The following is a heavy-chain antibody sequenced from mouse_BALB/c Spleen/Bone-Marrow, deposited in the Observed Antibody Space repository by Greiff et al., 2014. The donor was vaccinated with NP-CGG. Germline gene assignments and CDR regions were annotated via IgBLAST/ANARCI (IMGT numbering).Heavy chain of an antibody. Sequence: EVHLVESGPSLVKPSQTLSLTCSVTGDSITSGYWNWIRKFPGNKLEYMGYISYSGSTCYNPSLKSRISITRDTSKNQYYLQLNSVTAEDTATYYCARYYGSTYGYYFDYWGQGTTLTVSS. CDR3: ARYYGSTYGYYFDY. V-gene: IGHV3-8*02. CDR1: GDSITSGY. J-gene: IGHJ2*01. D-gene: IGHD1-1*01. CDR2: ISYSGST.